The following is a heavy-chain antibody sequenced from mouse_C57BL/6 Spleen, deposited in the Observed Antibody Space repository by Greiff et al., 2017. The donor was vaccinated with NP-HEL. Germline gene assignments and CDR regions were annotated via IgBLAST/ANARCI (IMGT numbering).Heavy chain of an antibody. V-gene: IGHV1-18*01. CDR2: INPNNGGT. Sequence: EVQLQQSGPELVKPGASVKIPCKASGYTFTDYNMDWVKQSHGKSLEWIGDINPNNGGTSYNQKFKGKATLTVGKSSSTAYMELRSLTSEDTAVYYCARKGCYDPVAYWSQGTLVTVSA. D-gene: IGHD2-12*01. J-gene: IGHJ3*01. CDR1: GYTFTDYN. CDR3: ARKGCYDPVAY.